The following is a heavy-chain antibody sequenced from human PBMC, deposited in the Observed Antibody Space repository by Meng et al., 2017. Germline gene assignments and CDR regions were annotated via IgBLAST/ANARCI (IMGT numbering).Heavy chain of an antibody. J-gene: IGHJ4*02. CDR3: ARDLIPAYYYDSSGYGY. CDR1: GGSISSSNW. V-gene: IGHV4-4*02. Sequence: QVRGLELGQGWGKPSGTLSLTCAVSGGSISSSNWWSWVRQPPGKGLEWIGEIYHSGSTNYNPSLKSRVTISVDKSKNQFSLKLSSVTAADTAVYYCARDLIPAYYYDSSGYGYWGQGTLVTVSS. CDR2: IYHSGST. D-gene: IGHD3-22*01.